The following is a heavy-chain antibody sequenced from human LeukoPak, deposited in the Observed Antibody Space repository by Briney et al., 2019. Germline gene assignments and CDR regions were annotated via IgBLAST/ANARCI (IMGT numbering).Heavy chain of an antibody. CDR1: GGTFSSYA. J-gene: IGHJ3*02. D-gene: IGHD6-19*01. V-gene: IGHV1-69*04. Sequence: SVKVSCKASGGTFSSYAISWVRQAPGQGLEWMGRIIPILGIANYAQKFQGRVTITADKSTSTAYMELSSLRSEDTAVYYCARGSGRSAFDIWGQGTMVTVSS. CDR2: IIPILGIA. CDR3: ARGSGRSAFDI.